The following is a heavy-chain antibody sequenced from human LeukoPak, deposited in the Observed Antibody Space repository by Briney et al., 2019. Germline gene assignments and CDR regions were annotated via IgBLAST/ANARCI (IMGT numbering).Heavy chain of an antibody. V-gene: IGHV4-38-2*01. J-gene: IGHJ4*02. CDR3: ASHGGLYEYLGH. CDR1: GFTFSDYY. Sequence: PGGSLRLSCAASGFTFSDYYMSWIRQAPGKGLEWVGSLLYSGTTFRSPSLESRVAIAVDSSENHFSLQLTSVTAADTAVYYCASHGGLYEYLGHWGQGILVTVSS. D-gene: IGHD2-8*01. CDR2: LLYSGTT.